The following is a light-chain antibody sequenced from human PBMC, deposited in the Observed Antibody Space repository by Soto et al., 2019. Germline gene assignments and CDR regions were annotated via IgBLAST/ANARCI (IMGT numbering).Light chain of an antibody. J-gene: IGLJ2*01. V-gene: IGLV2-8*01. CDR3: SSYAGSNNFVL. CDR2: EVS. Sequence: QSALTQPPSASGSPGQSVTISWTGTSSDVGGYNYVSWYQQHPGKAPKLMIFEVSKRPSGVPDRFSGSKSGNTASLTVSGLQTDDEADYYCSSYAGSNNFVLFGGGTKVTVL. CDR1: SSDVGGYNY.